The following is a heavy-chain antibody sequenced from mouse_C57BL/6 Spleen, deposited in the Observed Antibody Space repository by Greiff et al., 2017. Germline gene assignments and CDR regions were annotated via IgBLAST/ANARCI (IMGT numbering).Heavy chain of an antibody. Sequence: VQVVESGAELVKPGASVKLSCKASGYTFTSYWMHWVKQRPGRGLEWIGRIDPNSGGTKYNEKFKSKATLTVDKPSSTAYMQLSSLTSEDSAVYYCARREDYDDGAMDYWGQGTSVTVSS. V-gene: IGHV1-72*01. D-gene: IGHD2-4*01. J-gene: IGHJ4*01. CDR1: GYTFTSYW. CDR3: ARREDYDDGAMDY. CDR2: IDPNSGGT.